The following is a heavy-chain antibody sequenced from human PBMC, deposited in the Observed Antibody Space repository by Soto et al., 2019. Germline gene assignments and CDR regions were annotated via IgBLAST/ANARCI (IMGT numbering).Heavy chain of an antibody. CDR3: TRELNTESSAYYSFAY. CDR1: GYTFTAYG. V-gene: IGHV1-18*01. CDR2: VSTNDDRT. Sequence: QVQLVQSGPEEKMPGASVKVSCKTSGYTFTAYGLAWLRQAPGQRPEWMGWVSTNDDRTNYAQKFQGRVTMTTDRSTTTTYMELRSLRADDTAVYYCTRELNTESSAYYSFAYWGQGTLVTVSS. J-gene: IGHJ4*02. D-gene: IGHD3-22*01.